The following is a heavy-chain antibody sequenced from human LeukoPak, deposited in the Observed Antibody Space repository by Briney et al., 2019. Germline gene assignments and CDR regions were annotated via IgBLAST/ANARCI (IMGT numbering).Heavy chain of an antibody. CDR1: GGSISTYY. CDR3: ARLPSH. J-gene: IGHJ4*02. CDR2: ISDRGGA. V-gene: IGHV4-59*08. Sequence: SETLSLTCTVSGGSISTYYWGWIRQSPGKGLEWIGYISDRGGATYNPSLKSRVTMSVDTSKTHFSLKLNSVTAADTAVYYCARLPSHWGQGTLVTVSS.